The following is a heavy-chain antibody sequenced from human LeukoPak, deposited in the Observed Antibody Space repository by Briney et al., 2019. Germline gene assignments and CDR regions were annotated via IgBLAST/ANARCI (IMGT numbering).Heavy chain of an antibody. D-gene: IGHD3-10*01. V-gene: IGHV3-30*02. Sequence: PGGSLRLSCAASGFTFSSIGMHWVRQAPGKGLEWVAFIWYDGSNKYYADSVKGRFTISRDNSKDTLYLEMNSLKTEDTAVSYCAKDRGVYYYYYMDVWGRGTTVTVSS. CDR1: GFTFSSIG. CDR3: AKDRGVYYYYYMDV. J-gene: IGHJ6*03. CDR2: IWYDGSNK.